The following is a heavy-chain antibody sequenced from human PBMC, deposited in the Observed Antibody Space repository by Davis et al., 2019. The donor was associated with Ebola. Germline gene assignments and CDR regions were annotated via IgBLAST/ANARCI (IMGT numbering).Heavy chain of an antibody. CDR3: ARFRVAAAGTSGFDY. CDR2: INHSGST. CDR1: GGSFSGYY. Sequence: MPSETLSLTCAVSGGSFSGYYWTWIRQPPGKGLEWIGEINHSGSTNYNPSLKSRVTISVDTSKNQFSLKLSSVTAADTAVYYCARFRVAAAGTSGFDYWGQGTLVTVSS. J-gene: IGHJ4*02. V-gene: IGHV4-34*01. D-gene: IGHD6-13*01.